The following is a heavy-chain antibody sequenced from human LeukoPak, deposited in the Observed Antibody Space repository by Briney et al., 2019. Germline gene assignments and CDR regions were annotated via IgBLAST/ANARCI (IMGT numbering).Heavy chain of an antibody. D-gene: IGHD3-16*02. CDR2: VHYSGNT. CDR1: GDSISGGNYY. V-gene: IGHV4-39*02. Sequence: SETLSLTCIVSGDSISGGNYYWGWIRQPPGKGLEWIGTVHYSGNTHYNPSLKSQATLSVDTSRNQFSLRLSSVTAADTALYYCTKDNGNYRTDSWGQGTLVTVSS. CDR3: TKDNGNYRTDS. J-gene: IGHJ5*01.